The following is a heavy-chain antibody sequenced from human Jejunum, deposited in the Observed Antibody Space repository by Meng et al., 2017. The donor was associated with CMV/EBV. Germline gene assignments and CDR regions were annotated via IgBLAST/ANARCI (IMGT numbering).Heavy chain of an antibody. D-gene: IGHD2/OR15-2a*01. CDR2: ISSRGGAV. CDR3: ARARLDIQIIPPSTRHYFYYGMDV. V-gene: IGHV3-48*03. Sequence: WVRQAPGEGLEWISYISSRGGAVDCADSVRGRFTISRDDAKNSLYLEMNSLRAEDTAVYYCARARLDIQIIPPSTRHYFYYGMDVWGQGTTVTVSS. J-gene: IGHJ6*02.